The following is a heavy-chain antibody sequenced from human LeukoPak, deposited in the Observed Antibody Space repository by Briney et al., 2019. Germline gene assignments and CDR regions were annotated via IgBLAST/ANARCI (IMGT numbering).Heavy chain of an antibody. CDR3: ARGDSSGWYGP. Sequence: SETLSLTCTVSGYSISSGYYWGWIRQPPGKGLEWIGSIYHNGSTYYNPPLKSRVTISVDTSKNQLSLKLSSVTAADTAVYYCARGDSSGWYGPWGQGTLVTVSS. D-gene: IGHD6-19*01. J-gene: IGHJ5*02. CDR2: IYHNGST. CDR1: GYSISSGYY. V-gene: IGHV4-38-2*02.